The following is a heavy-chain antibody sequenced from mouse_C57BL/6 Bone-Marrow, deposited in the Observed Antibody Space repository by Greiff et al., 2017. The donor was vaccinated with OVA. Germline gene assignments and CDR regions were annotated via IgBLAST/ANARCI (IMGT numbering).Heavy chain of an antibody. Sequence: EVKLVESGGGLVQPGGSLKLSCAASGFTFSDYGMAWVRQAPRKGPEWVAFISNLAYSIYYADTVTGRFTISRENAKNTLYLEMSSLRSEDTAMYYCARLYYDYDDWYFDVWGTGTTVTVSS. CDR3: ARLYYDYDDWYFDV. V-gene: IGHV5-15*04. J-gene: IGHJ1*03. CDR1: GFTFSDYG. D-gene: IGHD2-4*01. CDR2: ISNLAYSI.